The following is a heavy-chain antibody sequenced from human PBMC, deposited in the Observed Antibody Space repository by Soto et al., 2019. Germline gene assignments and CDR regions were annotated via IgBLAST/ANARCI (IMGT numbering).Heavy chain of an antibody. Sequence: QVQLQESGPGLVKPSETLSLTCTVSGGSVSSGSYYWSWIRQPPGKGLEWIGYIYYSGSTNYNPSLKSRVTISVDTSKNQFSLKLSSVTAADTAVYYCASARKYYDSSGYPPYWYFDLWGRGTLVTVSS. CDR1: GGSVSSGSYY. V-gene: IGHV4-61*01. CDR3: ASARKYYDSSGYPPYWYFDL. D-gene: IGHD3-22*01. J-gene: IGHJ2*01. CDR2: IYYSGST.